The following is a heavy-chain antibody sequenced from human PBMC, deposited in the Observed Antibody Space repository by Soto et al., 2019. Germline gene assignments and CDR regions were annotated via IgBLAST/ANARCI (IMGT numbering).Heavy chain of an antibody. CDR2: INHRGTF. CDR3: ARQVYGDYLGGNWFDP. V-gene: IGHV4-34*01. CDR1: GGSLSGST. D-gene: IGHD4-17*01. J-gene: IGHJ5*02. Sequence: PSETLSLTCAIYGGSLSGSTWNWIRQFPGKGLEWIGEINHRGTFNINPPLRSRVTLSVDTSRNQFSLKMRSVTVADTALYFCARQVYGDYLGGNWFDPWGQGVPVTVSS.